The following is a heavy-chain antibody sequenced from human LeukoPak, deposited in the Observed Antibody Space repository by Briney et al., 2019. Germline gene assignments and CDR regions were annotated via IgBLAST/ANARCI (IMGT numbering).Heavy chain of an antibody. Sequence: PGGSLRLSCVASGFTFSNYWMHWVRQAPGKGLVWVSRINSDGSSTSYADSVKGRFTISRDNAKNTLYLQMNSLRAEDTAVYYCAKGGSYVVDYRGQGTLVTVSS. J-gene: IGHJ4*02. CDR1: GFTFSNYW. V-gene: IGHV3-74*01. CDR2: INSDGSST. D-gene: IGHD3-16*01. CDR3: AKGGSYVVDY.